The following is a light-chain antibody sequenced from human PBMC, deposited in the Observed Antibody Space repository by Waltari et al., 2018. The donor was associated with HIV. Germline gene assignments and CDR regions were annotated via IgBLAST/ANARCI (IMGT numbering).Light chain of an antibody. CDR3: QQYGRSRT. CDR2: KAS. V-gene: IGKV1-5*03. J-gene: IGKJ1*01. Sequence: DIQMTQSPSTLSASVGDRVSITCRASQRISSSLAWYQQKPGKVPKLLIYKASTLEIGVPSRFSGNGSGTQFTLTISSLQPDDFATYYCQQYGRSRTFGQGTKVDIK. CDR1: QRISSS.